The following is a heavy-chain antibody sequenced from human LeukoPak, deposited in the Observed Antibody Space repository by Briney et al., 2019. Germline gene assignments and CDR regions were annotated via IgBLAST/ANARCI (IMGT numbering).Heavy chain of an antibody. Sequence: GGSLRLSCAASGFTFSSYGMHWVRQAPGKGLEWVAVIWYDGSNKYYADSVKGRFTISRGNAKNSLYLQMNSLRAEDTAVYYCARKTKKSNYFDYWGQGTLVTVSS. CDR3: ARKTKKSNYFDY. CDR2: IWYDGSNK. V-gene: IGHV3-33*01. J-gene: IGHJ4*02. CDR1: GFTFSSYG. D-gene: IGHD1-14*01.